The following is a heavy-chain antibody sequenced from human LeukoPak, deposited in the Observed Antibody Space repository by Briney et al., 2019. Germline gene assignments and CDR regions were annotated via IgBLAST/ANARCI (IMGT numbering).Heavy chain of an antibody. CDR1: GFTVSSNY. CDR3: ARGGSGWSAPDY. V-gene: IGHV3-66*02. CDR2: TYSGGSR. J-gene: IGHJ4*02. D-gene: IGHD6-19*01. Sequence: GGSLRLSCAASGFTVSSNYMNWVRQAPGKGPEWVSVTYSGGSRYYADSVKGRFTISRDNSKNTLYLQMNSLRAEDTAVYYCARGGSGWSAPDYWGQGTLVTVSS.